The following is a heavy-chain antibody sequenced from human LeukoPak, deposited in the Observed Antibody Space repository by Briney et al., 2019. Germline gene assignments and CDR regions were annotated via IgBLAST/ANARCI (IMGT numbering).Heavy chain of an antibody. Sequence: PSETLSLTCTVSGGSISSYYWSWIRQPPGKGLEWIGYIYYSGSTNYNPSLKSRVTISVDTSKNQFSLKLSSVTAADTAVYYCARRLVLWTFDIRGQGTMVTVSS. D-gene: IGHD3-16*01. V-gene: IGHV4-59*08. CDR3: ARRLVLWTFDI. CDR1: GGSISSYY. CDR2: IYYSGST. J-gene: IGHJ3*02.